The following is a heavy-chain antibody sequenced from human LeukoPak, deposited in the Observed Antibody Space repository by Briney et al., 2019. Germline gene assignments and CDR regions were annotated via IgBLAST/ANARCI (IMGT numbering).Heavy chain of an antibody. D-gene: IGHD3-9*01. CDR2: IYYSGST. CDR1: GGSISSYY. Sequence: SETLSLTCTVSGGSISSYYWSWIRQPPGKGLEWIGYIYYSGSTNYNPSLKSRVTISVDTSKNQFSLKLSSVTAADTAVYYCATLSYDILTGYYRSLDYWGQGTLVTVSS. CDR3: ATLSYDILTGYYRSLDY. J-gene: IGHJ4*02. V-gene: IGHV4-59*08.